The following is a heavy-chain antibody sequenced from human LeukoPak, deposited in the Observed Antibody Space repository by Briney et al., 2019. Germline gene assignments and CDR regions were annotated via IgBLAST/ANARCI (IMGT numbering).Heavy chain of an antibody. Sequence: ETLSLTCIVSGGSISSNDYYWGWIRQPPGKGLEWVSAISGSGGSTYYADSVKGRFTISRDNSKNTLYLQMNSLRAEDTAVYYCAKDKEGGSGSYIPLFDYWGQGTLVTVSS. D-gene: IGHD1-26*01. CDR1: GGSISSNDYY. V-gene: IGHV3-23*01. J-gene: IGHJ4*02. CDR2: ISGSGGST. CDR3: AKDKEGGSGSYIPLFDY.